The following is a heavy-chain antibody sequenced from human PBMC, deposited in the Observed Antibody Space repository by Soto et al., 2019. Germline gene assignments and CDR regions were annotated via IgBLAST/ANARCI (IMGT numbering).Heavy chain of an antibody. D-gene: IGHD2-15*01. V-gene: IGHV4-39*07. CDR2: INHSGST. Sequence: SETLSLTCTVSGGSLSSSSYYWGWTRQPPGKGLEWIGEINHSGSTNYNPSLKSRVTISVDTSKNQFSLKLSSVTAADTAVYYCARGNIVVVVAAKYYFDYWGQGTLVTVSS. J-gene: IGHJ4*02. CDR1: GGSLSSSSYY. CDR3: ARGNIVVVVAAKYYFDY.